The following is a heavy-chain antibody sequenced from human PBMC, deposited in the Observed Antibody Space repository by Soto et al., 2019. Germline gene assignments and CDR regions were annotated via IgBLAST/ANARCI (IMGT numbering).Heavy chain of an antibody. CDR1: GFSFNSFN. CDR2: INEDGTET. D-gene: IGHD3-10*01. Sequence: PGGSLRLSCLASGFSFNSFNMSWVRQAPGKGLEWVANINEDGTETYYAESVRGRLTFSRDNAQNSLFLQMNSLRAEDTAVYYCARCITMVRGEVARGPKYYYYGLDVWGQGTTVTVSS. J-gene: IGHJ6*02. CDR3: ARCITMVRGEVARGPKYYYYGLDV. V-gene: IGHV3-7*01.